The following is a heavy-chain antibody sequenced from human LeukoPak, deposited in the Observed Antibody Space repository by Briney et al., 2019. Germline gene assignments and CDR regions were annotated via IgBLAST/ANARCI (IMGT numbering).Heavy chain of an antibody. V-gene: IGHV4-39*01. D-gene: IGHD1-26*01. CDR3: ARHKIGWELSTTRGGYFDY. CDR1: GGSISSSSYY. J-gene: IGHJ4*02. Sequence: SETLSLTCTVSGGSISSSSYYWGWIRQPPGKGLEWIGSIYYSGSTYYNPSLKSRVTISVDTSKNQFSLKLSSVTAADTAVYYCARHKIGWELSTTRGGYFDYWGQGTLVTVSS. CDR2: IYYSGST.